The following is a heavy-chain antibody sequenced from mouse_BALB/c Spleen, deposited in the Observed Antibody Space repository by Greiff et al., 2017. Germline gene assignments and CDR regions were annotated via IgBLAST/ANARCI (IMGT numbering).Heavy chain of an antibody. CDR1: GFTFSSFG. J-gene: IGHJ1*01. CDR2: ISSGSSTI. D-gene: IGHD2-1*01. CDR3: ASHYGNYWYFDV. Sequence: EVMLVESGGGLVQPGGSRKLSCAASGFTFSSFGMHWVRQAPEKGLEWVAYISSGSSTIYYADTVKGRFTISRDNPKNTLFLQMTSLRSEDTAMYYCASHYGNYWYFDVWGAGTTVTVSS. V-gene: IGHV5-17*02.